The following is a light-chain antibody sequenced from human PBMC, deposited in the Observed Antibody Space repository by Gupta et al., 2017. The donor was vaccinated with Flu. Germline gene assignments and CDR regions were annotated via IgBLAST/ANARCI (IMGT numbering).Light chain of an antibody. V-gene: IGLV1-44*01. J-gene: IGLJ3*02. Sequence: QSVLTQQPSASGTPGQRITISCSGSSSNIGSNTVNWYQKLPGTAPKLLIYRTNQRPSGVPDRFSGSKSGTSASLAISGLQSEDYADYYCAAWDDSLNGLWVFGGGTKLTVL. CDR3: AAWDDSLNGLWV. CDR2: RTN. CDR1: SSNIGSNT.